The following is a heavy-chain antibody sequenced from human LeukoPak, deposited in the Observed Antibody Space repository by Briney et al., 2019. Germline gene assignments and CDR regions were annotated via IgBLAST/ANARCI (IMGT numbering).Heavy chain of an antibody. CDR2: MNPNSGNT. CDR3: ARGGVGNDAFDI. V-gene: IGHV1-8*03. J-gene: IGHJ3*02. D-gene: IGHD2-15*01. Sequence: GGSVRVSCKASGYTFTSYDINWVRQAPGEGREWVGWMNPNSGNTGYAQKFQGRVTITRNTSISTAYMELSSLRSEDTAVYYCARGGVGNDAFDIWGQGTMVTVSS. CDR1: GYTFTSYD.